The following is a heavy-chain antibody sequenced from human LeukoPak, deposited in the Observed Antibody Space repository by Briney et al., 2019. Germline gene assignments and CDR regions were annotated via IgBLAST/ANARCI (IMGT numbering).Heavy chain of an antibody. J-gene: IGHJ4*02. CDR3: ARGGTIFGVVINEPYYSDY. V-gene: IGHV1-8*01. Sequence: ASMKVSCKASGYTFTSSDINWVRQATGEGLEWMGWMSPNSGDTGYAQKFQGRVTMTRDTSINTAYMELSSLRSEDTAVYYCARGGTIFGVVINEPYYSDYWGQGTLVTVSS. D-gene: IGHD3-3*01. CDR2: MSPNSGDT. CDR1: GYTFTSSD.